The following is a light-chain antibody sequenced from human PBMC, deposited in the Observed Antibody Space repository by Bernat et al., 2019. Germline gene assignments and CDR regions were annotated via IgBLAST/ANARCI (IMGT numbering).Light chain of an antibody. J-gene: IGLJ3*02. Sequence: SSELTQDPAVSVALGQTVRITCQGDSLRSYYASWYQQKPGQAPVLVIYGKNNRPSGIPDRFSGSSSGNTASLTITGAQAEDEADYYCNSRDSSSSLFGGGTKLTVL. CDR1: SLRSYY. CDR3: NSRDSSSSL. CDR2: GKN. V-gene: IGLV3-19*01.